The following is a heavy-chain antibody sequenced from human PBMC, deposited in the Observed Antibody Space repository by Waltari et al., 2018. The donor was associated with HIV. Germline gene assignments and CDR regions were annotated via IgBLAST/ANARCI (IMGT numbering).Heavy chain of an antibody. CDR3: ARDGSGYPDY. CDR2: ISAYNGNR. J-gene: IGHJ4*02. D-gene: IGHD5-12*01. V-gene: IGHV1-18*01. CDR1: GYSFSSYG. Sequence: VQLVQSGPEVKKPGASVNVSCKASGYSFSSYGFGWVRQAPGQGLEWMGWISAYNGNRNVAQKLQGRVTMTTDTSTSTAYMELRSLRSEDTAVYYCARDGSGYPDYWGQGTLVTVSS.